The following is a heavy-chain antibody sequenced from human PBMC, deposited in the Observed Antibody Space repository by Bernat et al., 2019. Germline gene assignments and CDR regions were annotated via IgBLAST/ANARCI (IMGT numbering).Heavy chain of an antibody. D-gene: IGHD3-22*01. CDR1: GGSINNYY. Sequence: QVQLQESGPGLVKPSETLSLTCTVSGGSINNYYWSWIRQPPGKGLEWIGEINHSGSTNYNPSLKSRVTISVDTSKNQFSLKLSSVTAADTAVYYCARGEYYYDSSVTLDYWGQGTLVTVSS. V-gene: IGHV4-59*12. J-gene: IGHJ4*02. CDR3: ARGEYYYDSSVTLDY. CDR2: INHSGST.